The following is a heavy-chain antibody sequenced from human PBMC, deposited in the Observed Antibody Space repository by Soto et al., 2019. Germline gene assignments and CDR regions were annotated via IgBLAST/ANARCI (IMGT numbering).Heavy chain of an antibody. CDR1: GYSFTSYW. V-gene: IGHV5-51*01. J-gene: IGHJ6*03. CDR3: ARSGPCHIVAVRDVSYYYYYMGV. Sequence: EESLKISWKRSGYSFTSYWIGWVRQMPGKGLEWMGIIYPGDSDTRYSPSFQGQVTISADKSISTAYLQWSSLEASDTAMYYCARSGPCHIVAVRDVSYYYYYMGVWGEGTRVTVSS. D-gene: IGHD5-12*01. CDR2: IYPGDSDT.